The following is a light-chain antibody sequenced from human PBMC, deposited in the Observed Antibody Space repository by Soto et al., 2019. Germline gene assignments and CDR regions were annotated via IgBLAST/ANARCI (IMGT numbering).Light chain of an antibody. Sequence: EIVLTQSPATPSLSPGKRATLSCRASQSVSSYLAWYQQKPGQAPRLLIYDASNRATGIPARFSGSGSGTDFTLTISSLEPEDFAVYYCQQRSNWPLTFVGGTKVDIK. J-gene: IGKJ4*01. CDR3: QQRSNWPLT. CDR1: QSVSSY. V-gene: IGKV3-11*01. CDR2: DAS.